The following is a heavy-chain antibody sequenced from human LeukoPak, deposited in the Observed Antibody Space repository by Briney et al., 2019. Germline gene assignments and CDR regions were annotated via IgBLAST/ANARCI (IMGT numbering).Heavy chain of an antibody. CDR1: GYTFTGYY. CDR2: INPNSGGT. D-gene: IGHD6-13*01. Sequence: ASVKVSCRASGYTFTGYYVHWVRQAPGQGLEWMGWINPNSGGTNHAQKFQGRVTMTRDTSISTAYMELSRLRSDDTAVYYCARVEGSSWDFDYWGQGTLVTVSS. CDR3: ARVEGSSWDFDY. J-gene: IGHJ4*02. V-gene: IGHV1-2*02.